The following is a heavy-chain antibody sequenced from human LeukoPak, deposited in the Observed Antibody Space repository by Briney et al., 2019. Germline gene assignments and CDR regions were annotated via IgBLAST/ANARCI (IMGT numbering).Heavy chain of an antibody. CDR2: IYYSGST. J-gene: IGHJ3*02. D-gene: IGHD2-15*01. CDR3: ARHWAYCSGGSCYSGAFDI. V-gene: IGHV4-59*08. Sequence: SETLSLTCTVSGDSISSYYWSWIRQPPGKGLEWIGYIYYSGSTNYNPSLKSRVTISVDTPKNQFPLKLSSVTAADTAVYYCARHWAYCSGGSCYSGAFDIWGQGTMVTVSS. CDR1: GDSISSYY.